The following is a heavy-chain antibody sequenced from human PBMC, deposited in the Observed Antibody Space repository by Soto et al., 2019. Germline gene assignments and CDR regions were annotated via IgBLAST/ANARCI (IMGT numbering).Heavy chain of an antibody. CDR3: ARDRSSGWYDY. Sequence: SETLSLTCTVSGGSISSYYWSWIRQPPGKGLEWIGYIYYSGSTNYNPSLKSRVTISVDTSKNQFSLKLSSVTAADTAVYYCARDRSSGWYDYWGQGTLVTVSS. V-gene: IGHV4-59*01. J-gene: IGHJ4*02. D-gene: IGHD6-19*01. CDR2: IYYSGST. CDR1: GGSISSYY.